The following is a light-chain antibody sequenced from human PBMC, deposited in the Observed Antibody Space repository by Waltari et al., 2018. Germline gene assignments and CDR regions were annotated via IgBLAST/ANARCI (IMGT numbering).Light chain of an antibody. CDR3: QQSYSTPRT. CDR1: QGISSY. J-gene: IGKJ1*01. Sequence: DIQMTQSPPSLSASVGDRVTITCRASQGISSYLSWDQQKPGKAPNLLIYAASSLQSGVPSRFRGSGSGTDFTLTISILQPEDFATYYCQQSYSTPRTFGQGTRVEIK. CDR2: AAS. V-gene: IGKV1-39*01.